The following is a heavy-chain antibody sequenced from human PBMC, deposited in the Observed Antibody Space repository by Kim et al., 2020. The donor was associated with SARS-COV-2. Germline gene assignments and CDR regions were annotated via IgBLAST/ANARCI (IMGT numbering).Heavy chain of an antibody. D-gene: IGHD3-10*01. Sequence: GESLKISCKGSGYSFTSYWIGWVRQMPGKGLEWMGIIYPGDSDTRYSPSFQGQVTISADKSISTAYLQWSSLKASDTAMYYCARQSYLGSGSYYSPYYYYYGMDVWGQGTTVTVSS. CDR1: GYSFTSYW. CDR2: IYPGDSDT. CDR3: ARQSYLGSGSYYSPYYYYYGMDV. V-gene: IGHV5-51*01. J-gene: IGHJ6*02.